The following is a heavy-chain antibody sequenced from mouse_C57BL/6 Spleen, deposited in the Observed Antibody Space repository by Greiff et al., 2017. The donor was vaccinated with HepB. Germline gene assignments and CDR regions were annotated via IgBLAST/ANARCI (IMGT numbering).Heavy chain of an antibody. Sequence: VQLQQPGAELVRPGSSVKLSCKASGYTFTSYWMHWVKQRPIQGLEWIGNIDPSDSETHYNQKFKDKATLTVDKSSSTAYMQLSSLTSEDSAVYYCAREFYGSSYWYFDVWGTGTTVTVSS. CDR2: IDPSDSET. V-gene: IGHV1-52*01. J-gene: IGHJ1*03. CDR3: AREFYGSSYWYFDV. CDR1: GYTFTSYW. D-gene: IGHD1-1*01.